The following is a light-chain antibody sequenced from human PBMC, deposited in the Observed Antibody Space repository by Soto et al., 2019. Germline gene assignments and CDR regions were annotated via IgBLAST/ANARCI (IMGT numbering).Light chain of an antibody. V-gene: IGKV3-20*01. Sequence: EILLTQSPGTLSLSPGERATLSCRASQSISSTYLAWYQQKRGHAPRLLIYGASSRATGIPDSLSGSASGTDFPLTISRLAPEDSALYYCRQYGAPLTFGGGTKVDIK. CDR2: GAS. J-gene: IGKJ4*01. CDR3: RQYGAPLT. CDR1: QSISSTY.